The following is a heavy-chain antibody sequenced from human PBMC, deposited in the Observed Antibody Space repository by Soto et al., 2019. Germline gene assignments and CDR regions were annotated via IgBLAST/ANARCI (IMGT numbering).Heavy chain of an antibody. J-gene: IGHJ4*02. D-gene: IGHD1-26*01. Sequence: SETLSLTCAVSGYSISSSNLWGWIRQPPGKGLEWIGYIYYSGTTYYNPSLKSRVTMSVDTSKNQFSLKLTSVTAVDTAVYYCARREIQGPIDYWGQGTLVT. CDR2: IYYSGTT. V-gene: IGHV4-28*01. CDR1: GYSISSSNL. CDR3: ARREIQGPIDY.